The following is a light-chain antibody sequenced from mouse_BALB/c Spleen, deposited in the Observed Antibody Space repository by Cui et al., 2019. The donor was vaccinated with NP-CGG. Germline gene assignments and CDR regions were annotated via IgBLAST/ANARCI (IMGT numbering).Light chain of an antibody. J-gene: IGLJ1*01. Sequence: AVFTPESALTTSPGETVTLTCRSSTGAVTTSNYANWVHEKPDHLFTGLIGGTNNRAPGVPARFSGSLIGDKAALTITGAQTEDEAIYFCALWYSNHWVFGGGTKLTVL. V-gene: IGLV1*01. CDR3: ALWYSNHWV. CDR1: TGAVTTSNY. CDR2: GTN.